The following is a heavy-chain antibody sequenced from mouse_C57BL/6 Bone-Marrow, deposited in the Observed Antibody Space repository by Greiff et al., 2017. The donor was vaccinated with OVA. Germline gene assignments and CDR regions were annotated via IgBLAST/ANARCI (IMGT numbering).Heavy chain of an antibody. CDR1: GYTFTSYW. V-gene: IGHV1-69*01. D-gene: IGHD1-1*01. Sequence: VQLQQPGAELVMPGASVKLSCKASGYTFTSYWMHWVKQRPGQGLEWIGEIDPSDSYTNYNQKFKGKSTLTVDKSSSTAYMQLSSLTSEDSAVYYCARGITTVDYWGQGTTLPVSS. J-gene: IGHJ2*01. CDR3: ARGITTVDY. CDR2: IDPSDSYT.